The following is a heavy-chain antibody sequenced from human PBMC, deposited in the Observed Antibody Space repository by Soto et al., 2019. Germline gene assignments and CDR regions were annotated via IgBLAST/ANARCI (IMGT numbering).Heavy chain of an antibody. Sequence: ASVKVSCKVSGVTFSSYAVSWVRQAPGQGLEWMGGIIPIFGTASYAQKFQGRVTITADKSTSTAYMELSSLRSEDTAVYYCARGCSGGSCRGDYYYYYGMDVWGQGTTVTVSS. CDR3: ARGCSGGSCRGDYYYYYGMDV. V-gene: IGHV1-69*06. D-gene: IGHD2-15*01. CDR1: GVTFSSYA. CDR2: IIPIFGTA. J-gene: IGHJ6*02.